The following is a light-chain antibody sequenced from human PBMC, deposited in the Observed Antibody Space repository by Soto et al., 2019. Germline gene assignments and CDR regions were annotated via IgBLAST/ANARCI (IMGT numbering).Light chain of an antibody. J-gene: IGKJ1*01. V-gene: IGKV3-15*01. CDR1: QSVDSN. CDR3: QQYKHWPRT. CDR2: GAS. Sequence: EVVITQSPATLSVSPGERATLSCRASQSVDSNLVWYQQKPGQAPRLLIYGASTRATGIPGRFSGSGFGTEFTLAISSLQSEDCAVYYCQQYKHWPRTFGQGTKVEIK.